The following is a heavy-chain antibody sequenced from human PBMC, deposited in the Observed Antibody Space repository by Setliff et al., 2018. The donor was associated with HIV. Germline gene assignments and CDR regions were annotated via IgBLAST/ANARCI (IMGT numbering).Heavy chain of an antibody. CDR3: ARRGRDGVLIVFATGFDP. CDR2: INQERTT. J-gene: IGHJ5*02. Sequence: ASETLSLTCAVYRGSFSHYYWTWIRQSPGKGLEWIAEINQERTTFYNPSLKSRVTMSLDTSRNEVSLRLSSVTAADTAVYYCARRGRDGVLIVFATGFDPWGQGTLVTVSS. CDR1: RGSFSHYY. V-gene: IGHV4-34*01. D-gene: IGHD2-8*01.